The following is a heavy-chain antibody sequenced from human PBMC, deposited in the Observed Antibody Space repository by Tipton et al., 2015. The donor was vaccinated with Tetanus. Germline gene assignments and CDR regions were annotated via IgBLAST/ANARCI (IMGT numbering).Heavy chain of an antibody. J-gene: IGHJ4*02. CDR1: GVSIADNTNY. V-gene: IGHV4-39*01. Sequence: TLSLTCTVSGVSIADNTNYWGWIRQPPGKGLEWIGSIYFSGDTYSTPSLKSRVPISVDPSRNQFSLRLSFVTAADTAVYYCARHNSGYFTFFDYWGQGTLVTVSS. D-gene: IGHD3-3*01. CDR3: ARHNSGYFTFFDY. CDR2: IYFSGDT.